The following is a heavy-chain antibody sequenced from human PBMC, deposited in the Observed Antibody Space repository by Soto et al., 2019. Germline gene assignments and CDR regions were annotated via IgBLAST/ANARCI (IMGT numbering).Heavy chain of an antibody. CDR3: TTGWTSTDY. V-gene: IGHV3-15*01. CDR2: IKSKSAGGTT. D-gene: IGHD2-2*01. Sequence: EVQLVESGGGLVKPGGSLRLSCAASGFIFTDAWMNWVRQAPGKGLEWVGRIKSKSAGGTTEYAAPVKGRFIISRDDSKNMLYLQMTRLKIDDTAVYYCTTGWTSTDYWGQGTLVTGSS. CDR1: GFIFTDAW. J-gene: IGHJ4*02.